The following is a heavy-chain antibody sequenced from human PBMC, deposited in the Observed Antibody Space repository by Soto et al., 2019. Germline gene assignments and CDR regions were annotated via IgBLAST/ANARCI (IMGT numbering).Heavy chain of an antibody. CDR2: ISISGSPI. CDR1: GFTFSSHE. Sequence: PGGSLRLSCVASGFTFSSHEMNWVRQAPGKGLEWVSYISISGSPIDYADSVRGRFTISRDNAKNSVILQMNSLRVEDTAVYYCVRSWGVYCSSTRCYSPWLDPWGQGTLVXV. CDR3: VRSWGVYCSSTRCYSPWLDP. V-gene: IGHV3-48*03. D-gene: IGHD2-2*02. J-gene: IGHJ5*02.